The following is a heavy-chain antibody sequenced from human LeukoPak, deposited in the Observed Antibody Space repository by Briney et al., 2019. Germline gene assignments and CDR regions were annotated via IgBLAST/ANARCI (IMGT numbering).Heavy chain of an antibody. CDR3: ARVRSGYYFDY. Sequence: PGGSLRLSCAASGFSLSSYWMDWVRQAPGKGLVWVSRISSDGSSTYYADSVEGRFTISRDNAKNTLYLQMNSLRAEDTAVYYCARVRSGYYFDYWGQGTLVTVSS. J-gene: IGHJ4*02. CDR2: ISSDGSST. D-gene: IGHD2-21*01. CDR1: GFSLSSYW. V-gene: IGHV3-74*01.